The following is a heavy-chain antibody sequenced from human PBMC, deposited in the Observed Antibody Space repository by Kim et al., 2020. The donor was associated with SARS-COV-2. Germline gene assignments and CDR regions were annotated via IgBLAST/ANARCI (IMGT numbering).Heavy chain of an antibody. V-gene: IGHV4-59*01. J-gene: IGHJ4*02. D-gene: IGHD3-10*01. Sequence: PPPKSRVTISVEPSKDQFSLKLSSVTAADTAVYYCASNRYYGSGSYQFDYWGQGTLVTVSS. CDR3: ASNRYYGSGSYQFDY.